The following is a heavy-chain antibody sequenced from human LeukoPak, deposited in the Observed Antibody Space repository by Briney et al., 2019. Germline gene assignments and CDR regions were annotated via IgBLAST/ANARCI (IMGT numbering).Heavy chain of an antibody. V-gene: IGHV4-30-2*01. Sequence: KSSETLSLTCTVSGGSISSGSYYWSWIRQPPGKGLEWIGYIYHSGSTYYNPSLKSRVTISVDRSKNQFSLKLSSVTAADTAVYYCARGPTHPIYLLPFDPWGQGTLVTVSS. CDR1: GGSISSGSYY. CDR2: IYHSGST. CDR3: ARGPTHPIYLLPFDP. J-gene: IGHJ5*02. D-gene: IGHD1-26*01.